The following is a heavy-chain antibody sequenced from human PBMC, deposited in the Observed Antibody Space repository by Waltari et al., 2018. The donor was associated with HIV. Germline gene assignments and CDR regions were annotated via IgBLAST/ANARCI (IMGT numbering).Heavy chain of an antibody. D-gene: IGHD2-15*01. CDR1: GGSISSYY. Sequence: QVQLQESGPGLVKPSETLSLTCTVSGGSISSYYWSWIRQPPGKGLEWIGYIYYSGSTNYNPSLKSRVTISVDTSKNQFSLKLSSVTAADTAVYYCARGRWFYYFDYWGQGTLVTVSS. CDR2: IYYSGST. J-gene: IGHJ4*02. V-gene: IGHV4-59*01. CDR3: ARGRWFYYFDY.